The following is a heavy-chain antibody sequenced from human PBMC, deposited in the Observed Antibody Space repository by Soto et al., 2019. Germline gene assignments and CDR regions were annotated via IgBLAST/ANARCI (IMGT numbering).Heavy chain of an antibody. V-gene: IGHV3-23*01. D-gene: IGHD3-22*01. CDR1: GFTFSSYA. CDR2: ISGSGGST. Sequence: PGGSLRLSCAASGFTFSSYAMGWVRQAPGKGLEWVSAISGSGGSTYHADSVKGRFTISRDNSKNTLYLQMNSLRAEDTAVYYCAKDGAYMYYYDSSGYLDYWGQGTLVTVSS. CDR3: AKDGAYMYYYDSSGYLDY. J-gene: IGHJ4*02.